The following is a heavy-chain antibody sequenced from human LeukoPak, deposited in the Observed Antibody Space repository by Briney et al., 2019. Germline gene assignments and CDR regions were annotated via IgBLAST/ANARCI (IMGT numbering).Heavy chain of an antibody. CDR1: GFNLSSYA. Sequence: GGSLRLSCAASGFNLSSYAFNWVRQAAGGGLEWVSSISRGSIHIYYGDSVKGRFTISRDNAKNSLFLEMNSLRAEDTAVYYCARVPSFWSGYYADYWGRGTLVTV. CDR3: ARVPSFWSGYYADY. CDR2: ISRGSIHI. J-gene: IGHJ4*02. D-gene: IGHD3-3*01. V-gene: IGHV3-21*01.